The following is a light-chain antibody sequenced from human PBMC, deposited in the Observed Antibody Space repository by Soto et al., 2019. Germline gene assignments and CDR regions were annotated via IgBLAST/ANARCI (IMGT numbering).Light chain of an antibody. CDR3: SSLTSTSTHV. Sequence: SVVTQPASVSGSPGQAVTISCTGTISDVGGYSYVSWYQQHPGKAPKLIIYEVNYRPSGVSNRFSGSKSGNTASLTISGLQSEDEADYYCSSLTSTSTHVCGTGPKVTVL. CDR2: EVN. J-gene: IGLJ1*01. CDR1: ISDVGGYSY. V-gene: IGLV2-14*01.